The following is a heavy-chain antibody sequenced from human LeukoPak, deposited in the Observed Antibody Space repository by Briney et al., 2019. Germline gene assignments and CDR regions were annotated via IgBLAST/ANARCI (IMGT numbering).Heavy chain of an antibody. V-gene: IGHV3-48*03. CDR1: GFTFSSFD. CDR2: ISSGGRTI. Sequence: GGSLRLSCAASGFTFSSFDMNWVRQAPGKGLEWISYISSGGRTIYYADSVKGRFTISRDNAKNLLYLQMNSLRAEDTAVYYCVRSRWLQLGYFDCWGQGILVTVSS. J-gene: IGHJ4*02. D-gene: IGHD5-24*01. CDR3: VRSRWLQLGYFDC.